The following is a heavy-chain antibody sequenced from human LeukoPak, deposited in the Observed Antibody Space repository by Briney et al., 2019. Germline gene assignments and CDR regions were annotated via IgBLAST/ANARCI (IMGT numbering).Heavy chain of an antibody. CDR1: GFTFTSYG. V-gene: IGHV3-33*01. J-gene: IGHJ6*02. D-gene: IGHD3-10*01. Sequence: GGPLRLSCAASGFTFTSYGMNWVRQAPGKGLEWVALIWYDGSKKYYADSVKGRFTISRDNSKSTLYLQMNSLRAEDTAVYSCARDNYGSAAYYYYGMDVWGQGTTVTVSS. CDR2: IWYDGSKK. CDR3: ARDNYGSAAYYYYGMDV.